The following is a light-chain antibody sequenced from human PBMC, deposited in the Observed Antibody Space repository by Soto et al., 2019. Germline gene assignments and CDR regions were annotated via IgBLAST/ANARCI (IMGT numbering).Light chain of an antibody. J-gene: IGKJ2*03. V-gene: IGKV3-20*01. Sequence: EIVLTQSPGTLSLSLGERATLSCRASQSVSSNYLAWYQQKPGQAPRLLIYATSSRATGIPDRFSGSGSGNDFTLTISRLEPEDFAVYYCQQYGNSPRYSFGQGTKLEIK. CDR1: QSVSSNY. CDR2: ATS. CDR3: QQYGNSPRYS.